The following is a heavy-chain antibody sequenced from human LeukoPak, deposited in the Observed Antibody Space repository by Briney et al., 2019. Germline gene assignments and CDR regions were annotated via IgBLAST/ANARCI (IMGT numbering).Heavy chain of an antibody. V-gene: IGHV3-23*01. CDR3: AKPYSNSWYSRYYFDY. CDR2: ISSSDSST. Sequence: GGSLRLSCAASGFTFSSYAMGWVRQAPGKGPEWMSTISSSDSSTFYADSVRGRFTISRDSSKNTLYLQMNSLRAEDTAVYYCAKPYSNSWYSRYYFDYWGQGPWSPSPQ. D-gene: IGHD6-13*01. J-gene: IGHJ4*02. CDR1: GFTFSSYA.